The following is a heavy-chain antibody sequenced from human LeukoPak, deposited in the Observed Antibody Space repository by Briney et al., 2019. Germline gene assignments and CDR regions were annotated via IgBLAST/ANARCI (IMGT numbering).Heavy chain of an antibody. V-gene: IGHV4-61*05. CDR2: IYYSGTT. Sequence: PSETLSLTCTVSGGSIDRSSYYWGWIRQPPGTGLEWIGYIYYSGTTHYNSALESRVTISVETSKNQFSLKLTSVTAADTAVYYCARDLYYYDSSGYFKGALDIWGQGKLVTVSS. CDR1: GGSIDRSSYY. D-gene: IGHD3-22*01. CDR3: ARDLYYYDSSGYFKGALDI. J-gene: IGHJ3*02.